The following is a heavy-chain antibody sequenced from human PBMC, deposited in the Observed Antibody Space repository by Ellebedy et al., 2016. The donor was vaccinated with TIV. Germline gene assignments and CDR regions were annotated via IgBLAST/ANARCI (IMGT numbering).Heavy chain of an antibody. Sequence: AASVTVSCKASGYTLSDYYLNWVRHAPGQGLAWMGWINPHTGGTNYVQKFQVRVAMTRDTSVSTAYMELTNLRSDDTAIYYCARGVLLAGRGTFDYWGQGALVTVSS. J-gene: IGHJ4*01. CDR1: GYTLSDYY. CDR2: INPHTGGT. CDR3: ARGVLLAGRGTFDY. D-gene: IGHD3-10*01. V-gene: IGHV1-2*02.